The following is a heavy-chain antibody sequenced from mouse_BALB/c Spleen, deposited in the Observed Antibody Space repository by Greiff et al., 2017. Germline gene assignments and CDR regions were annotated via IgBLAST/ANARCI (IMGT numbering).Heavy chain of an antibody. CDR1: GFNIKDYY. CDR3: NARGYDRCAY. J-gene: IGHJ3*01. Sequence: VQLQQSGAELVRSGASVKLSCTASGFNIKDYYMHWVKQRPEQGLEWIGWFDPENGDTEYAPKFQGKATMTADTSSNTAYLQLSSLTSEDTAAYYCNARGYDRCAYWGQGTLVTVSA. D-gene: IGHD2-14*01. V-gene: IGHV14-4*02. CDR2: FDPENGDT.